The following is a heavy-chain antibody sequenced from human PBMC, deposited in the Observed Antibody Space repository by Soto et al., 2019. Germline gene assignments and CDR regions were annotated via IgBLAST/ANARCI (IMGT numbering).Heavy chain of an antibody. D-gene: IGHD3-16*02. Sequence: ASVKVSCKASGYTFAGYYMHWVRQAPGQGLEWMGWINPNSGGTNYAQKFQGRVTMTRDTSISTAYMELSRLRSDDTAVYYCARGRDYDYVWGSYRSHPYFDYWGQGTLVTVSS. V-gene: IGHV1-2*02. CDR3: ARGRDYDYVWGSYRSHPYFDY. J-gene: IGHJ4*02. CDR2: INPNSGGT. CDR1: GYTFAGYY.